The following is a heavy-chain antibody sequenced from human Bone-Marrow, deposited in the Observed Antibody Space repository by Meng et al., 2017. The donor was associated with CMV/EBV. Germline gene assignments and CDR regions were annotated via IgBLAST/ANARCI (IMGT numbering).Heavy chain of an antibody. CDR2: KYYRSKWYT. D-gene: IGHD3-10*01. CDR3: ARVGSKGRAWFDP. V-gene: IGHV6-1*01. CDR1: DSATSSSAA. J-gene: IGHJ5*02. Sequence: DSATSSSAAWNWNRQSSTGGLEWLGRKYYRSKWYTDDAVSVTDRITINPDTSKNQFSLQLNSVIPEDTAVYYCARVGSKGRAWFDPWGQGTLVTVSS.